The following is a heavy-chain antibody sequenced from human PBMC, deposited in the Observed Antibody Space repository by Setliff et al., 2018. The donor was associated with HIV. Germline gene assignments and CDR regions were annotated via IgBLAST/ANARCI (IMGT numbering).Heavy chain of an antibody. J-gene: IGHJ6*02. D-gene: IGHD3-3*01. CDR1: GYSITSVYY. Sequence: SETLSLTCAVSGYSITSVYYWGWIRQPPGKGLEWIGSIYHNGSTYYNPSLKSRVSILVDISKNQFSLKLSSVTAADTAVYYCARLHIRFRSQDWAAVDVWGQGTTVTSP. V-gene: IGHV4-38-2*01. CDR2: IYHNGST. CDR3: ARLHIRFRSQDWAAVDV.